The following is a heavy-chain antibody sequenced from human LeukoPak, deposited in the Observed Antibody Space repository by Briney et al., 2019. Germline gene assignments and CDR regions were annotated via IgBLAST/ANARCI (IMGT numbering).Heavy chain of an antibody. Sequence: PGGSLRLSCAASGFTFSSYAMSWVRQAPGKGLEGVSGISGSGDRTYHADSVKGRFTISRDDSKNTLYLQMNSLRVEDTAIYYCAKAGLMLHAGYWGQGTLVTVSS. CDR3: AKAGLMLHAGY. CDR2: ISGSGDRT. D-gene: IGHD2-21*01. CDR1: GFTFSSYA. V-gene: IGHV3-23*01. J-gene: IGHJ4*02.